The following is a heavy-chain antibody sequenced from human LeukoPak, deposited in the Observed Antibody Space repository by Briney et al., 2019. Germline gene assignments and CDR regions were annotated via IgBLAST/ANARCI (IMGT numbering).Heavy chain of an antibody. CDR1: GFTYITYG. CDR3: AQSEPKGNDIWSGYYFGQ. D-gene: IGHD3-3*01. Sequence: PGGSLRLSCAASGFTYITYGMHWVRQAPGKGLEWVAFTRHDGSNKYYADSVKGRFTISRDNSKNTLDLQMNSLRAEDTAVYYCAQSEPKGNDIWSGYYFGQWGQGTLVIVSS. V-gene: IGHV3-30*02. CDR2: TRHDGSNK. J-gene: IGHJ4*02.